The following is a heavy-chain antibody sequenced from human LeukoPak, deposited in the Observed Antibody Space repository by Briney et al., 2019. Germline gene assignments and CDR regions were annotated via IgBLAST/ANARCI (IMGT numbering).Heavy chain of an antibody. D-gene: IGHD3-16*01. J-gene: IGHJ4*02. V-gene: IGHV3-23*01. CDR3: AKDHQLGDD. CDR1: VFTFSRHA. CDR2: IGVTGGT. Sequence: GGSLRLSCAASVFTFSRHAMSWVRQAPGKGLDWVSTIGVTGGTYYADSVKGRFTISRDNSKNTLYLQMNSLRAEDTAVYYCAKDHQLGDDWGQGTLVTVSS.